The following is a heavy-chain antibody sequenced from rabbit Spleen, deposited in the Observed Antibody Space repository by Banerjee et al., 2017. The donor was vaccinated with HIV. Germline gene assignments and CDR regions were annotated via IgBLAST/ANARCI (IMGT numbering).Heavy chain of an antibody. Sequence: QLEESGGGLVQPGGSLKLSCKASGFTLSRYYMNWVRQAPGKGLEWIGYIDPVFGITYYATWVNGRFTISSHDAQNTLYLQLNSLAAADTATYFCARDTGSSFSSYGMDLWGQGTLVTVS. CDR3: ARDTGSSFSSYGMDL. CDR1: GFTLSRYY. D-gene: IGHD8-1*01. J-gene: IGHJ6*01. CDR2: IDPVFGIT. V-gene: IGHV1S7*01.